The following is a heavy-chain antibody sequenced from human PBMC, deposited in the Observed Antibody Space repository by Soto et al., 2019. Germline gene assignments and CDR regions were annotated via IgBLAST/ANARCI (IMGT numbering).Heavy chain of an antibody. CDR1: GFTFSSYG. J-gene: IGHJ6*02. CDR3: ARGPSVEHPEVAATFYYGVDV. CDR2: IWYDGSNK. D-gene: IGHD2-15*01. V-gene: IGHV3-33*01. Sequence: GGSLRLSCAASGFTFSSYGMHWVRQAPGKGLEWVAVIWYDGSNKYYADSVKGRFTISRDNSKNTLYLQMNSLRAEDTAVYYCARGPSVEHPEVAATFYYGVDVWGQGTTVTVSS.